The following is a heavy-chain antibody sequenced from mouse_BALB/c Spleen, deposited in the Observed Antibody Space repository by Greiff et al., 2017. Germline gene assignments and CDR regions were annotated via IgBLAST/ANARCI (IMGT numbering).Heavy chain of an antibody. J-gene: IGHJ4*01. CDR2: ISSGGSYT. D-gene: IGHD3-1*01. CDR1: GFTFSSYG. Sequence: EVQVVESGGDLVKPGGSLKLSCAASGFTFSSYGMSWVRQTPDKRLEWVATISSGGSYTYYPDSVKGRFTISRDNAKNTLYLQMSSLKSEDTAMYYCARQGGGSSGYGGAMDYWGQGTSVTVSS. CDR3: ARQGGGSSGYGGAMDY. V-gene: IGHV5-6*01.